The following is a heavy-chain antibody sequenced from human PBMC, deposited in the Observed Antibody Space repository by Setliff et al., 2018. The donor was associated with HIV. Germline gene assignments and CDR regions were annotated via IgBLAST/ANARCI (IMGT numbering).Heavy chain of an antibody. CDR1: GDSISSYS. CDR2: IFSSGRT. CDR3: ARRIDDSGSFPDKNWFDT. V-gene: IGHV4-4*09. Sequence: PSETLSLTCTVSGDSISSYSWNWIRQSPGGGLDWIGFIFSSGRTKYNPSLQSRVTMSIDTSKNQFSMRLTSVTAADTAVYYCARRIDDSGSFPDKNWFDTWGQGSLVTVSS. J-gene: IGHJ5*02. D-gene: IGHD3-10*01.